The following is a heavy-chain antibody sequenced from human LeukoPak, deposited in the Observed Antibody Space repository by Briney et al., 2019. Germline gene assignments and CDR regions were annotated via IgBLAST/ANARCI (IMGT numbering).Heavy chain of an antibody. V-gene: IGHV4-30-4*01. CDR2: ISYSGST. CDR1: GGSISSGAHY. J-gene: IGHJ4*02. D-gene: IGHD4-23*01. CDR3: ARYYGGNSNFDY. Sequence: SQTLSLTCTVSGGSISSGAHYWSWVRQPPGKGLEWIGYISYSGSTYYNPSLKSRVIISVDTSKNQFSLKLSSVTAADTAMYYCARYYGGNSNFDYWGQGTLVTVSS.